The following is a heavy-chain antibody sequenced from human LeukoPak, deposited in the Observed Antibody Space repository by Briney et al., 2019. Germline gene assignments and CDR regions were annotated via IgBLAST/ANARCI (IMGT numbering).Heavy chain of an antibody. CDR3: ARNWNYGDGFDY. D-gene: IGHD1-7*01. J-gene: IGHJ4*02. CDR2: ISYDGSNK. Sequence: GGSLRLSCAASGFTFSSYGMHWVRQAPGKGLEWVAVISYDGSNKYYADSVKGRFTISRDNSKNTLYLQINSLRAEDTAVYYCARNWNYGDGFDYWGQGTLVTVSS. V-gene: IGHV3-30*03. CDR1: GFTFSSYG.